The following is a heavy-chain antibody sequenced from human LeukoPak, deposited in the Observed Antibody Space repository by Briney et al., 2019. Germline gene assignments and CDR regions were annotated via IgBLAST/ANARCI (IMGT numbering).Heavy chain of an antibody. V-gene: IGHV4-59*08. J-gene: IGHJ6*02. CDR2: INYIRTT. Sequence: SETLSLTCTVSGGSISSYYWSWIRQPPGKGLEWIGYINYIRTTDYNPSLKSRVTISLDTSKNRFSLKLSSVTAADTAMYYCARGTPQDGMDVWGQGTTVTVSS. D-gene: IGHD2-15*01. CDR1: GGSISSYY. CDR3: ARGTPQDGMDV.